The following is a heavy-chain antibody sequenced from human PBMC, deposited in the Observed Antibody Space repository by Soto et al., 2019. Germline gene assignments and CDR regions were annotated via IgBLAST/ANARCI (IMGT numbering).Heavy chain of an antibody. CDR1: GYTFTHYA. J-gene: IGHJ5*02. CDR2: INAGSGNT. Sequence: VQLVQSGAEVKKLGASVKVSCTASGYTFTHYAIHWVRHAPGQRLEWMGFINAGSGNTKYSQTFQGRLTFTKDTSASTAYMDLSSLRSEDTAIYYCARGLAADGAWGQGTLVTVSS. V-gene: IGHV1-3*01. D-gene: IGHD6-13*01. CDR3: ARGLAADGA.